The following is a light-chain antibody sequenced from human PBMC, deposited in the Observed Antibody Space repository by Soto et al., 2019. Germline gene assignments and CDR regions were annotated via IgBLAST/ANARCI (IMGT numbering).Light chain of an antibody. J-gene: IGKJ1*01. Sequence: EIVLTQSPGTLSLSPGERATLSCRASQSIRNNLIWYQQKSGQAPRLLIYGASTRATGIPARFSGSGSGTEFTLTINSLQSEDFAVYYCQQYNNWPRTFGQGTKVDIK. CDR2: GAS. CDR1: QSIRNN. V-gene: IGKV3-15*01. CDR3: QQYNNWPRT.